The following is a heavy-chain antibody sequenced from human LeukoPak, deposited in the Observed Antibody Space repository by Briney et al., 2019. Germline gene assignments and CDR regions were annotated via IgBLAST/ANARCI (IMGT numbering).Heavy chain of an antibody. CDR2: IYYSGST. J-gene: IGHJ4*02. CDR3: ARGGSLGYYFDY. D-gene: IGHD3-10*01. Sequence: SETLSLTCAVYGGSFSGCYWSWIRQPPGKGLEWIGYIYYSGSTNYNPSLKSRVTISVDTSKNQFSLKLSSVTAADTAVYYCARGGSLGYYFDYWGQGTLVTVSS. V-gene: IGHV4-59*01. CDR1: GGSFSGCY.